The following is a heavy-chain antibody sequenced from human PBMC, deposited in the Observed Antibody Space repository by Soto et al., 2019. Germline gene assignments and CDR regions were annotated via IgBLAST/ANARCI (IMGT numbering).Heavy chain of an antibody. Sequence: QVHLVQSGAEVKKPGASVKVSCQASGYAFTTYGITWVRQAPGQGLEWMGWISAHNGNTNYAQKLQGRVTVTRATSTSTAYMQLRRRRSDDRAVISCARGRDGDYWGQGALVTVSS. D-gene: IGHD6-6*01. CDR1: GYAFTTYG. V-gene: IGHV1-18*01. J-gene: IGHJ4*02. CDR2: ISAHNGNT. CDR3: ARGRDGDY.